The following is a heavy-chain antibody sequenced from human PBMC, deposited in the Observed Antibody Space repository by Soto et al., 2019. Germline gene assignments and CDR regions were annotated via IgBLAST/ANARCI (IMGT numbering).Heavy chain of an antibody. D-gene: IGHD2-2*01. CDR1: GFSLSTSGVG. CDR2: IYWNDDK. V-gene: IGHV2-5*01. Sequence: QITLKESGPTLVKPTQTLTLTCTFSGFSLSTSGVGVGWIRQPPEKPLEWLAFIYWNDDKRYSPSLKSRLTITKDTSKNQVVLTMTNMDPVDTATYYCAHRLGYCSSDSCFWFDPWGQGTLVTVSS. CDR3: AHRLGYCSSDSCFWFDP. J-gene: IGHJ5*02.